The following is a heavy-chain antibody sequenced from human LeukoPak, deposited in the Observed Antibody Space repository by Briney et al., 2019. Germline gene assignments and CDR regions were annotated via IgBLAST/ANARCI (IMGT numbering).Heavy chain of an antibody. CDR2: MNPKSGNT. Sequence: ASVKASCKASGYTFTKYDINCVRQATGQGPAWMGWMNPKSGNTGYAQKFQGRVTMTRNTSISTAYMELSSLRSGDTAVYYCARDQDIVVVVAALRQREMGGFDPWGQGTLVTVSS. J-gene: IGHJ5*02. V-gene: IGHV1-8*01. D-gene: IGHD2-15*01. CDR3: ARDQDIVVVVAALRQREMGGFDP. CDR1: GYTFTKYD.